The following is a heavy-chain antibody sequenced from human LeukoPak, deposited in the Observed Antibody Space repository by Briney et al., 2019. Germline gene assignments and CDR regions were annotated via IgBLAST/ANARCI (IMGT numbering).Heavy chain of an antibody. CDR1: GASISGYY. CDR2: IYSSGSS. CDR3: ARLRGLDSSGYYPRTPYYYYYYGMDV. V-gene: IGHV4-4*07. Sequence: SETLSLTCTVSGASISGYYWSWIRQPAGKGLEWIGRIYSSGSSNYNPSLKSRITMSVDTSKNQFSLNLSSVTAADTAVYYCARLRGLDSSGYYPRTPYYYYYYGMDVWGQGTLVTVSS. D-gene: IGHD3-22*01. J-gene: IGHJ6*02.